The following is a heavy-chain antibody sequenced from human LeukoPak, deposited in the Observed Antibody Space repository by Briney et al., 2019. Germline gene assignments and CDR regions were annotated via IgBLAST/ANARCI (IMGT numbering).Heavy chain of an antibody. J-gene: IGHJ4*02. V-gene: IGHV3-30*02. CDR2: IRYDGSNK. CDR1: GFTFSSYG. CDR3: TKGYCSSTSCYTALGDY. D-gene: IGHD2-2*02. Sequence: GGSLRLSCAASGFTFSSYGIHWVRQAPGKGLEWEAFIRYDGSNKYYADSVKGRFTISRDNSKNTLYLQMNSLRAEDTAVYYCTKGYCSSTSCYTALGDYWGQGTLVTVSS.